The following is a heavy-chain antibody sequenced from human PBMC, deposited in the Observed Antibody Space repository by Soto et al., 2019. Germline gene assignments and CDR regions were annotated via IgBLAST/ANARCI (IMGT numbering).Heavy chain of an antibody. Sequence: GASVKVSCKASGYTFTGYYMHWVRQAPGQGLEWMGWINPNSGGTNYAQKFQGRVTMTRDTSISTAYMELSRLRSDDTAVYYCARTSSGWPYYYYGMDVWGQGITVTVSS. CDR1: GYTFTGYY. D-gene: IGHD6-19*01. V-gene: IGHV1-2*02. CDR2: INPNSGGT. CDR3: ARTSSGWPYYYYGMDV. J-gene: IGHJ6*02.